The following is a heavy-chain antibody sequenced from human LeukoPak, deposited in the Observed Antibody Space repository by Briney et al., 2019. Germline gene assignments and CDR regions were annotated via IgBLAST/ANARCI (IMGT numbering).Heavy chain of an antibody. D-gene: IGHD6-13*01. CDR3: ARGRRGIAAAGAFWFDP. V-gene: IGHV3-53*01. J-gene: IGHJ5*02. CDR2: IYSGGST. CDR1: GFTFSSHW. Sequence: GGSLRLSCAASGFTFSSHWMSWVRQAPGKGLEWVSVIYSGGSTYYADSVKGRFTISRDNSKNTLYLQMNSLRAEDTAVYYCARGRRGIAAAGAFWFDPWGQGTLVTVSS.